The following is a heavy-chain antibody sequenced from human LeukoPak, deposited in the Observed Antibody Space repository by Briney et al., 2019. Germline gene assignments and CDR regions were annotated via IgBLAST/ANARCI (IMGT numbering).Heavy chain of an antibody. CDR1: GSTFNSYA. CDR2: ISSDESTK. CDR3: ARDPAIFCSSGTCFDIDY. Sequence: GGSLRLSCAASGSTFNSYAMHWVRQAPGMGLEWVALISSDESTKNYAGSVLGRFTISRDNSKNTLYLQMSSLRADDTAVYYCARDPAIFCSSGTCFDIDYWGQGALVTVSS. V-gene: IGHV3-30*15. D-gene: IGHD2-15*01. J-gene: IGHJ4*02.